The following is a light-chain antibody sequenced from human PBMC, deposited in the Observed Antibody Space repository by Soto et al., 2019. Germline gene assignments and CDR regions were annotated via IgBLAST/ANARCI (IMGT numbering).Light chain of an antibody. CDR2: DTS. CDR1: QDVKYY. CDR3: HQRGDWPT. J-gene: IGKJ4*01. V-gene: IGKV3-11*01. Sequence: EIVVTQSPATLSLSPGERATLSCRTSQDVKYYLAWYQQKPGKAPRLLIYDTSIRATGVSARFSGSGSGTDFTLTINSLEAEDFAVYYCHQRGDWPTFGGGTRVEIK.